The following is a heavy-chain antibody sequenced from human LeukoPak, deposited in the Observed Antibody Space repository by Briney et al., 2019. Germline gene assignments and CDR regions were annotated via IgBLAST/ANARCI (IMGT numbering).Heavy chain of an antibody. CDR1: GYTFNIYA. Sequence: ASVKVSCKASGYTFNIYAMHWVRQAPGQRLEWMGGINAGNGNTRYSQKFHDRVTITRDTSASTTYMELSSLRSEDTAVYYCARRGGLGSGLYYYGMDVWGKGTTVTVSS. CDR3: ARRGGLGSGLYYYGMDV. CDR2: INAGNGNT. V-gene: IGHV1-3*01. D-gene: IGHD3-10*01. J-gene: IGHJ6*04.